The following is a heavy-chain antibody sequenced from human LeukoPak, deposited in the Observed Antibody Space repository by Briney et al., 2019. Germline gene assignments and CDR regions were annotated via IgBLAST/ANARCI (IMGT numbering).Heavy chain of an antibody. V-gene: IGHV3-21*04. D-gene: IGHD2-2*01. CDR3: AKGTRSVENNAFDI. Sequence: GGSLRLSCAASGFTFSSYSMNWVRQAPGKGLEWVSSISSSSSYIYYADSVKGRFTISRDNAKNSLYLQMNSLRAEDMALYYCAKGTRSVENNAFDIWGQGTMVTVSS. J-gene: IGHJ3*02. CDR2: ISSSSSYI. CDR1: GFTFSSYS.